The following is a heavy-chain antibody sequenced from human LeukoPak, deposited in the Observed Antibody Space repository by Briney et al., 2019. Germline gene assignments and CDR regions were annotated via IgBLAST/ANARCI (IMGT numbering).Heavy chain of an antibody. J-gene: IGHJ4*02. D-gene: IGHD5-12*01. Sequence: GGSLRLSCAASEFTDSSNYMSWVRQAPGKGLEWVSVIYSGGTTFYADSVKGRFTISRDNSKNTLYLQMNSLRVEDTAVYYCARAGRSGYAYLFDSWGQGTPVTVSS. CDR1: EFTDSSNY. V-gene: IGHV3-66*01. CDR3: ARAGRSGYAYLFDS. CDR2: IYSGGTT.